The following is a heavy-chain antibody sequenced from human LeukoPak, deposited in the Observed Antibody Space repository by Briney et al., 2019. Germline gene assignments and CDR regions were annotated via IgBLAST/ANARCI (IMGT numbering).Heavy chain of an antibody. Sequence: ASVKVSCKASGYTFTGYYIHWVRQAPGQGLEWMGWINPNSGVTNYAQKFQGRVTMTRDTSISTAYMELSSLRSEDTAVYYCARPAVTTLDYFDYWGQGTLVTVSS. CDR2: INPNSGVT. CDR1: GYTFTGYY. D-gene: IGHD4-17*01. J-gene: IGHJ4*02. CDR3: ARPAVTTLDYFDY. V-gene: IGHV1-2*02.